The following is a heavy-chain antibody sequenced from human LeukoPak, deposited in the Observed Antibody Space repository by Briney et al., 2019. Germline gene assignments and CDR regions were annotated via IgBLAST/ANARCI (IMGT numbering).Heavy chain of an antibody. Sequence: PGGPLRLSCAASGFTFDDYAMHGVRQAPGKGLEWVSGISWNRGSIGYADYVKGRFTISKDNAKNFLYRQIYDLSAEYSALYYYAKGPSGSYLYYFDYWGQGTLVTVSS. CDR3: AKGPSGSYLYYFDY. J-gene: IGHJ4*02. V-gene: IGHV3-9*01. CDR2: ISWNRGSI. CDR1: GFTFDDYA. D-gene: IGHD1-26*01.